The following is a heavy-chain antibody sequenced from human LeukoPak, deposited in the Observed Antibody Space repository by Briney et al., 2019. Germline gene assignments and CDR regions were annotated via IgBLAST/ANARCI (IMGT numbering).Heavy chain of an antibody. Sequence: TGGSLRLSCVASGFTVNNNYMNWVRQGPGKGLEWVSVISSGGSTYYADSVTGRFTISRDNSENTLYLQMNSLRVEDTAVYYCGRDLIGTAASWDCWGQGTLVTVSS. CDR3: GRDLIGTAASWDC. J-gene: IGHJ4*02. CDR1: GFTVNNNY. V-gene: IGHV3-53*01. CDR2: ISSGGST. D-gene: IGHD6-25*01.